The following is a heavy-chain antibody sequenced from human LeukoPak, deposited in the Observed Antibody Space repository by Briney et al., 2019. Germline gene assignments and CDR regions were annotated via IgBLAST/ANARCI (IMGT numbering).Heavy chain of an antibody. CDR3: ARESRVVPAAIDY. J-gene: IGHJ4*02. CDR1: GGSISSYY. V-gene: IGHV4-59*01. CDR2: IYYSGST. Sequence: PSETLSLTCTVSGGSISSYYWSWIRQPPGKGLEWIGYIYYSGSTNYNPSLKSRVTISVDTSKNQFSLKLSSVTAADTAVYYRARESRVVPAAIDYWGQGTLVTVSS. D-gene: IGHD2-2*01.